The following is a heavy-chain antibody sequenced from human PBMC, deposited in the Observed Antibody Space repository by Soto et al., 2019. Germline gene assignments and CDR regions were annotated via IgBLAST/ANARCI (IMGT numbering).Heavy chain of an antibody. D-gene: IGHD3-3*01. J-gene: IGHJ4*02. V-gene: IGHV4-39*01. CDR1: DASVTSASYF. CDR3: ARRPKRRGYGGPDF. Sequence: SETLSLTCTLSDASVTSASYFWDWIRQPPGKGLEWIGSIYYSGSTYNNPSLKSRVTMSVDTFKNQFSLNLRSVTAADTAVYYFARRPKRRGYGGPDFWGRGTLVTVSS. CDR2: IYYSGST.